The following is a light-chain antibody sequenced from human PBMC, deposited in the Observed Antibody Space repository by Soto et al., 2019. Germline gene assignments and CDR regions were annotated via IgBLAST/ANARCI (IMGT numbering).Light chain of an antibody. Sequence: QSVLTQPPSVSAAPGQKVTISCSGSSSNIGNNYVSWYQQLPGTAPKVLIYDNNKRPSGIPDRFSGSMSGTSATLGITGLQTGDEADYYCGTWDSRLSAYVFGTGTKVTVL. CDR1: SSNIGNNY. CDR2: DNN. J-gene: IGLJ1*01. CDR3: GTWDSRLSAYV. V-gene: IGLV1-51*01.